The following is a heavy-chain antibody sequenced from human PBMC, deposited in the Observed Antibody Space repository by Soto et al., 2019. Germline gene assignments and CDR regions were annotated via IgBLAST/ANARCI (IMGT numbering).Heavy chain of an antibody. CDR2: IYYSGST. CDR3: ARRCGSCYDY. Sequence: SETLSLTCTVSGCSISSSSYYWGWIRQPPGKGLEWIGSIYYSGSTYYNPSRKSRVTISVDTSKNQFSLKLSSVTAADTAVYCCARRCGSCYDYWGQGTLVTVSS. V-gene: IGHV4-39*01. CDR1: GCSISSSSYY. J-gene: IGHJ4*02. D-gene: IGHD1-26*01.